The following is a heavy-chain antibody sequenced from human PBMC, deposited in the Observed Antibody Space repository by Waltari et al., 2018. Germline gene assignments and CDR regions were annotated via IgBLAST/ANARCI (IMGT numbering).Heavy chain of an antibody. J-gene: IGHJ4*02. CDR2: SNPNGGGT. D-gene: IGHD5-18*01. V-gene: IGHV1-2*02. CDR1: GDPFTVYY. Sequence: QVPLVQSGAEVKKPGASVKDYCKASGDPFTVYYTPLVRQSPGQGIEWMGWSNPNGGGTNYAQKFQGRVTMTRDTSISTAYMELSRLRSDDTAVYYCARGGGIQLIDYWGQGTLVTVSS. CDR3: ARGGGIQLIDY.